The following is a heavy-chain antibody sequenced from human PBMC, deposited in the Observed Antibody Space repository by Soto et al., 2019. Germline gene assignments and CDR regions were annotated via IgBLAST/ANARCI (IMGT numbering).Heavy chain of an antibody. V-gene: IGHV4-31*11. Sequence: PSDTLSLTCAVSGGSVSSCAYYWTWNRQRPGKGLEWIGYIYYSGGTYYSPSLKSRLSISLDTSKNQFSLRLSSVTAADTAMYYCARARLRAVYAFDIWGQGTMVTVSS. CDR2: IYYSGGT. CDR3: ARARLRAVYAFDI. J-gene: IGHJ3*02. CDR1: GGSVSSCAYY. D-gene: IGHD5-12*01.